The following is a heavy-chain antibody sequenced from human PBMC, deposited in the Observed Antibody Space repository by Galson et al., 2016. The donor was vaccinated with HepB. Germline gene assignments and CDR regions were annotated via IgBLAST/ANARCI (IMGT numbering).Heavy chain of an antibody. V-gene: IGHV4-31*03. Sequence: TLSLTCTVSGGSISSGGYYWSWIRQHPGKGLEWIGYIYYSGSTYYNPSLKSRVTISVDTSKNQFSLKLSSVTAADTAVYYCARGASRGGMGDAFDIWGQGTMVTVSS. CDR1: GGSISSGGYY. CDR2: IYYSGST. CDR3: ARGASRGGMGDAFDI. D-gene: IGHD3-16*01. J-gene: IGHJ3*02.